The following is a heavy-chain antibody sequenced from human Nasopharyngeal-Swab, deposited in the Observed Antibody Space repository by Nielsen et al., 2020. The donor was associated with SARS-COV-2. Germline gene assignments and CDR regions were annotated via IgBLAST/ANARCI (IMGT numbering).Heavy chain of an antibody. V-gene: IGHV4-61*01. D-gene: IGHD2-21*02. CDR2: IFHSGST. J-gene: IGHJ4*02. Sequence: GSLRLSCTVSGGSVSSDSSYWSWIRQPPGKGLEWIGYIFHSGSTNYNPSLKSRVTISVDTTKNQFSLKLSSVTAADTAVYYCARVTGTAYCGGDCSHWGQGTLVTVSS. CDR1: GGSVSSDSSY. CDR3: ARVTGTAYCGGDCSH.